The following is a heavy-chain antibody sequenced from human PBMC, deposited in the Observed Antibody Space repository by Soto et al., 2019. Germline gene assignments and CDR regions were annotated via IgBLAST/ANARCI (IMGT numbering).Heavy chain of an antibody. D-gene: IGHD3-3*01. CDR2: IWYDGSNK. J-gene: IGHJ4*02. V-gene: IGHV3-33*01. CDR1: GFTFSSYG. Sequence: ESGGGVVQPGRSLRLSCAASGFTFSSYGMHWVRQAPGKGLEWVAVIWYDGSNKYYADSVKGRFTISRDNSKNTLYLQMNSLRAEDTAVYYCARGFWRGGGSFDYWGQGTLVTVSS. CDR3: ARGFWRGGGSFDY.